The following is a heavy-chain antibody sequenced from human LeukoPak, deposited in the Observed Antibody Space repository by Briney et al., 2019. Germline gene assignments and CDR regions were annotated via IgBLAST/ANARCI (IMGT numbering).Heavy chain of an antibody. V-gene: IGHV4-39*07. CDR3: ARDSNYLYYFDY. Sequence: SETLSLTCTVSGGSISSSSYYWGWIRHPPGKGLEWIGSIYYSGSTYYNPSLKSRVTISVDTSKNQFSLKLSSVTAADTAVYYCARDSNYLYYFDYWGQGTLVTVSS. CDR1: GGSISSSSYY. D-gene: IGHD4-11*01. CDR2: IYYSGST. J-gene: IGHJ4*02.